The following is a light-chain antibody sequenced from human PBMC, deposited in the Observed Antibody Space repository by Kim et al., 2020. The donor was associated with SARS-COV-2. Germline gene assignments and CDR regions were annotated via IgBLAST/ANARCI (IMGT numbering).Light chain of an antibody. CDR3: QVWDRNSDHYV. CDR1: NIRNKS. Sequence: SYELTQPPSVSVAPGKTARITCGGNNIRNKSVHWYQQRSGQAPVLVIYNDNDRPSGIPERFSGSNSGNTATLTISRVEAGDEADYYCQVWDRNSDHYVFG. J-gene: IGLJ1*01. V-gene: IGLV3-21*04. CDR2: NDN.